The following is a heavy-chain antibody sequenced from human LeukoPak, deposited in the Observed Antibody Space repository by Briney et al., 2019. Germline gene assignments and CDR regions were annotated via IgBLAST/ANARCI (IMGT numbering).Heavy chain of an antibody. CDR1: GFTFSSYS. CDR3: ARMGYSNSLYYYYYMDV. V-gene: IGHV3-48*01. D-gene: IGHD4-11*01. CDR2: ISSSSSTI. Sequence: GGSXRLSCAASGFTFSSYSMNWVRQAPGKGLEWVSYISSSSSTIYYADSVKGRFTISRDNSKNTLNLQMNSLRAEDTAVYYCARMGYSNSLYYYYYMDVWGKGTTVTVSS. J-gene: IGHJ6*03.